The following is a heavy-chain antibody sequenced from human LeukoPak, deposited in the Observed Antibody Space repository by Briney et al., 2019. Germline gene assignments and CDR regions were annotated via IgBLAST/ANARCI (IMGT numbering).Heavy chain of an antibody. CDR1: GGSISSGDYY. D-gene: IGHD2-2*01. CDR2: IYYSGST. V-gene: IGHV4-30-4*01. CDR3: ARTFHVVVPAALDYYFDY. Sequence: PSETLSLTCTVSGGSISSGDYYWSWIRQPPGKGLEWIGYIYYSGSTYYNPSLKSRVTISVDTSKNQFSLKLSSVTAADTAVYYCARTFHVVVPAALDYYFDYWGQGTLVTVSS. J-gene: IGHJ4*02.